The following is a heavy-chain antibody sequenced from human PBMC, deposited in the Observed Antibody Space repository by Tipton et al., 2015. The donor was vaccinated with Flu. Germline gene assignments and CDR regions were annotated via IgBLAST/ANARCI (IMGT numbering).Heavy chain of an antibody. J-gene: IGHJ4*02. D-gene: IGHD3-10*01. CDR1: GDSICSDYY. CDR3: ARSTYYYGSGSSDY. CDR2: ISHSGRT. Sequence: LRLSCSVSGDSICSDYYWAWIRQPPGKGLEWIGCISHSGRTYYNPSLKSRVTISLDTAKNQFSQRLTSVTAADTAVYYCARSTYYYGSGSSDYWGQGTLVTVSS. V-gene: IGHV4-38-2*01.